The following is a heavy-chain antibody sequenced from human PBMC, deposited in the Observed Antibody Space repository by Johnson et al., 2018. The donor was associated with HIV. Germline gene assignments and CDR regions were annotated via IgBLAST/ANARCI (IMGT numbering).Heavy chain of an antibody. Sequence: VQLVESGGGVVRPGGSLRLSCAASGFTFSYYWMSWVRQAPGKGLEWVANIKQDGSEKYYGDSVKGRFTMSRDNFKNTLYLQMNSLRGEDTAVYYCAKEDSWRRAFDLWGQGTMVTVSS. CDR3: AKEDSWRRAFDL. CDR1: GFTFSYYW. J-gene: IGHJ3*01. V-gene: IGHV3-7*01. CDR2: IKQDGSEK. D-gene: IGHD3-3*01.